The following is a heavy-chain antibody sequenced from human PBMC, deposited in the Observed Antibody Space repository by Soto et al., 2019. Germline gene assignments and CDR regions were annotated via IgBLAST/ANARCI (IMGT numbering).Heavy chain of an antibody. CDR3: AKSPGMYYYDSSGYYHYDY. V-gene: IGHV3-23*01. CDR1: GFTFSSYA. J-gene: IGHJ4*02. D-gene: IGHD3-22*01. CDR2: ISGSGVST. Sequence: PGGSLRLSCAASGFTFSSYAMSWVRQAPGKGLEWVSAISGSGVSTYYADSVKGRFTTSGDNSKNTLYLQMNSLRAEDTAVYYCAKSPGMYYYDSSGYYHYDYWGQGTLVTVSS.